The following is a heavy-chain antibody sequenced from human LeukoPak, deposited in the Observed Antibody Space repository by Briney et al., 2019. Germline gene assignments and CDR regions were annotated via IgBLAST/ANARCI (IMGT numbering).Heavy chain of an antibody. CDR2: INGGGGSK. V-gene: IGHV3-23*01. CDR1: GFTFSDYA. Sequence: GGSLRLSCAASGFTFSDYAMTWVRQAPGKGPEWVSTINGGGGSKYLADSVKGRFTISRDNSKNTLYLQMNSLRAEDTAVYYCAKVLLTTVVSPWGQGTLVIVSS. J-gene: IGHJ5*02. D-gene: IGHD4-23*01. CDR3: AKVLLTTVVSP.